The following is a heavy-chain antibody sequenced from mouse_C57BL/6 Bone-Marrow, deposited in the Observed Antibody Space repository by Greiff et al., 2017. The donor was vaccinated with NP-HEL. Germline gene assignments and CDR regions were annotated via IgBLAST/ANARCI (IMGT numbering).Heavy chain of an antibody. Sequence: EVKLVESGGGLVQPGESLKLSCESNEYEFPSHDMSWVRKTPEKRLELVAAINSDGGSTYYPDTMERRFIISRDNTKKTLYLQMSSLRSEDTALYYCASYYYGSSPYWYFDVWGTGTTVTVSS. D-gene: IGHD1-1*01. V-gene: IGHV5-2*01. J-gene: IGHJ1*03. CDR3: ASYYYGSSPYWYFDV. CDR1: EYEFPSHD. CDR2: INSDGGST.